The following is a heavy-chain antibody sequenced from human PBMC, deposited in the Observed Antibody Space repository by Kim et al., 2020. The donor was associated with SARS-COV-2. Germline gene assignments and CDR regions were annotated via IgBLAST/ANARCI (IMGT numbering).Heavy chain of an antibody. D-gene: IGHD6-13*01. CDR2: ISAYNGNT. CDR3: VRGGSSWYLLDAFDI. CDR1: GYTFTSYG. Sequence: ASVKVSCKASGYTFTSYGISWVRQAPGQGLEWMGWISAYNGNTNYAQKLQGRVTMTTDTSTSTAYMELRSLRSDDTAVYYCVRGGSSWYLLDAFDIWGQGTMVTVSS. J-gene: IGHJ3*02. V-gene: IGHV1-18*01.